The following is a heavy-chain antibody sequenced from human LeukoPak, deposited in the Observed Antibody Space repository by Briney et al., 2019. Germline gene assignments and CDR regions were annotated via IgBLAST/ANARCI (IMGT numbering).Heavy chain of an antibody. CDR2: ISSSSSYI. CDR1: GFTFSSYS. V-gene: IGHV3-21*01. D-gene: IGHD1-26*01. J-gene: IGHJ1*01. Sequence: PGGSLRLSCAASGFTFSSYSMNWVRQAPGKGLEWVSSISSSSSYIYYADSVKGRFTISRDNSKNTLYLQMNSLRAEDTAVYYCARDPHQWELLRSLEYFQHWGQGTLVTVSS. CDR3: ARDPHQWELLRSLEYFQH.